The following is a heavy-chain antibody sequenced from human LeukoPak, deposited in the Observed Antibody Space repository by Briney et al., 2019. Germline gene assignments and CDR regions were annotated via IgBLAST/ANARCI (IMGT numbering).Heavy chain of an antibody. Sequence: ASETLSLTCTVSGGSISSYYWSWIRQPPGKGLEWIGYIYYSGGTNYNPSLKSRVTISVDTSKNQFSLKLSSVTAADTAVYYCAREAGDPPNGYYYMDVWGKGTTVTVSS. J-gene: IGHJ6*03. D-gene: IGHD2-8*01. CDR1: GGSISSYY. V-gene: IGHV4-59*01. CDR3: AREAGDPPNGYYYMDV. CDR2: IYYSGGT.